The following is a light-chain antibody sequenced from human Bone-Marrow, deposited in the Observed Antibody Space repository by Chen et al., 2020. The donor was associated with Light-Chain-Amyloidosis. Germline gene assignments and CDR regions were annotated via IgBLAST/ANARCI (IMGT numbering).Light chain of an antibody. CDR1: SSDVGGDNH. Sequence: QSALTQPASVSGSPGQSITISCTGTSSDVGGDNHVSWYQQHPDKAPKLMIYEVTNRPPWVPDRFSGSKSDNTASLTISGLQTEDDADYFCSSYTITNTLVFGSGTRVTVL. V-gene: IGLV2-14*01. J-gene: IGLJ1*01. CDR2: EVT. CDR3: SSYTITNTLV.